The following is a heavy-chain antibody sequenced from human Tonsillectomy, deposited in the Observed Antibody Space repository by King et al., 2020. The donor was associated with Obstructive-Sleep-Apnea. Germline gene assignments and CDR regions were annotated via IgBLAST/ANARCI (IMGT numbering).Heavy chain of an antibody. CDR1: GGSISSYY. CDR2: IYYSGST. Sequence: QLQESGPGLVKPSETLSLTCTVSGGSISSYYWSWIRQPPGKGLEWIGYIYYSGSTNYNPSLKSRVTISVDTSKNQFSLKLSSVTAADTAVYYCARQSEVAAAATAFLGRYYYGMDVWGQGTTVTVSS. V-gene: IGHV4-59*08. CDR3: ARQSEVAAAATAFLGRYYYGMDV. D-gene: IGHD6-13*01. J-gene: IGHJ6*02.